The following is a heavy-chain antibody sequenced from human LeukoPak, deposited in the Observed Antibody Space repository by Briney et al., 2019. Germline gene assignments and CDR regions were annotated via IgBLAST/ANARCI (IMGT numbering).Heavy chain of an antibody. CDR1: GFSFISYG. CDR2: ISDDGRRK. V-gene: IGHV3-30*18. J-gene: IGHJ4*02. D-gene: IGHD4-17*01. CDR3: AKRPSDYGDYVSYFDY. Sequence: GGSLRLSCAASGFSFISYGMHWVRQAPGKGLEWVGGISDDGRRKDYADSVKGRFTISRDNSKDTLYLQMNSLRAEDTAVYYCAKRPSDYGDYVSYFDYWGQGILVTVSS.